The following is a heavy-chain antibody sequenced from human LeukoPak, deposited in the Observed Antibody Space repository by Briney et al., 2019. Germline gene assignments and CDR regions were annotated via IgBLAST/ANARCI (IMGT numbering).Heavy chain of an antibody. J-gene: IGHJ3*02. V-gene: IGHV1-2*05. D-gene: IGHD2-15*01. CDR1: GYTFTGYY. Sequence: ASVKVSCKASGYTFTGYYMHWVRQAPGQGLEWMGRINPNSGGTNYAQKFQGRVTMTRDTSISTAYMELRRMRSDDTGVYYCARDGMSGGSWGGSDAFDIWGQGTMVTVSS. CDR3: ARDGMSGGSWGGSDAFDI. CDR2: INPNSGGT.